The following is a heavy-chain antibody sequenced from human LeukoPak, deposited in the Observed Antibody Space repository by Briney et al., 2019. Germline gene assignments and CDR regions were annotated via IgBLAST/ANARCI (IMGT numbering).Heavy chain of an antibody. D-gene: IGHD2-2*01. CDR2: ISYDGSNK. J-gene: IGHJ4*02. V-gene: IGHV3-30*03. Sequence: GGSLRLSCAASGFTFSSYGMHWVRQAPGKGLEWVAVISYDGSNKYYADSVKGRFTISRDNSKNTLYLQMNSLRAEDTAVYYCARDCSSTSCYLSGFDYWGQGTLVTVSS. CDR3: ARDCSSTSCYLSGFDY. CDR1: GFTFSSYG.